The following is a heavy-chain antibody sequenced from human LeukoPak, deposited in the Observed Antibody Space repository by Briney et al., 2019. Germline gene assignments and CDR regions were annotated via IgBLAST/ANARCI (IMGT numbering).Heavy chain of an antibody. CDR2: MSPNSGNT. CDR3: ARPHLGYCSGGSCYGAWFDP. CDR1: GYTFTSYD. J-gene: IGHJ5*02. Sequence: ASVKVSCKASGYTFTSYDFNWVRQATGQRPEWMGWMSPNSGNTNYAQKLQGRVTMTTDTSTSTAYMELRSLRSDDTAVYYCARPHLGYCSGGSCYGAWFDPWGQGTLVTVSS. V-gene: IGHV1-18*01. D-gene: IGHD2-15*01.